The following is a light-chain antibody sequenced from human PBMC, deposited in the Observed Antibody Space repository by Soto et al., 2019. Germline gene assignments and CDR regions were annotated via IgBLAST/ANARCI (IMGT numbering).Light chain of an antibody. CDR2: HVS. CDR3: SSYTSTSTYV. Sequence: QSALTQPASVSGSPGQSIAISCTGTSSDVGGYNYVSWYQQYPGKAPKLMIYHVSNRPSGVSNRFSGSKSATSASLTIAGLQAEDEADYYCSSYTSTSTYVFGTGTKVTVL. CDR1: SSDVGGYNY. V-gene: IGLV2-14*01. J-gene: IGLJ1*01.